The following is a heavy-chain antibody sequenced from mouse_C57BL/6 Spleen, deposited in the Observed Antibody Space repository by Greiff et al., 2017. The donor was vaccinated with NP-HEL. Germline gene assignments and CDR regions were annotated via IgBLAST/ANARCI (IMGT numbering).Heavy chain of an antibody. CDR2: IRNKANGYTT. D-gene: IGHD2-1*01. CDR3: ARYRGYYGNSLDY. V-gene: IGHV7-3*01. Sequence: EVMLVESGGGLVQPGGSLSLSCAASGFTFTDYYMSWVRQPPGKALEWLGFIRNKANGYTTEYSASVKGRFTISRDNSQSILYLQMNALRAEDSATYYCARYRGYYGNSLDYWGQGTTLTVSS. J-gene: IGHJ2*01. CDR1: GFTFTDYY.